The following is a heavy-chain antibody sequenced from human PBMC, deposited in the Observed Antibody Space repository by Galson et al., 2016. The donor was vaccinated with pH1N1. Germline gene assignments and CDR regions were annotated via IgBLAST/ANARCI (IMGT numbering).Heavy chain of an antibody. CDR1: GDSISHYY. Sequence: SETLSLTCSVSGDSISHYYWSWIRQSPGKGLEWIGYIYYTGSTYYNPSLKSRVIISVDTSKNQVSLNLSSVTAADTAVYYCVRAYYDSSPRNWFDPWGQGTLVTVSS. CDR2: IYYTGST. V-gene: IGHV4-59*12. D-gene: IGHD3-22*01. CDR3: VRAYYDSSPRNWFDP. J-gene: IGHJ5*02.